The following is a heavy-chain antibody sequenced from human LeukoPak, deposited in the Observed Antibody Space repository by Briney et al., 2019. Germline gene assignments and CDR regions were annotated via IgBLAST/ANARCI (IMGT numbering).Heavy chain of an antibody. CDR3: ARHSMGYYDILTGYPPGYFDY. CDR2: IYYSGST. V-gene: IGHV4-59*08. J-gene: IGHJ4*02. Sequence: PSETLSLTCTVSGGSISSYYWSLIRQPPGKGLEWIGYIYYSGSTNYNPSLKSRVTISVDTSKNQFSLKLSSVTAADTAVYYCARHSMGYYDILTGYPPGYFDYWGQGTLVTVSS. D-gene: IGHD3-9*01. CDR1: GGSISSYY.